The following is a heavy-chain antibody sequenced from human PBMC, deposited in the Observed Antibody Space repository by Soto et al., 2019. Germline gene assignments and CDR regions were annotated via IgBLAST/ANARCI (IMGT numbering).Heavy chain of an antibody. J-gene: IGHJ4*01. Sequence: ASGKVSCKASGYTCTDFYIHWVREAPGQGLEWMGWINPNSGGTNSVQKFQGWVTMTRDTSISTAYMELSRLRSDDTAVYYCANSRASIAAAVDTEYYFFYWDQEERVTDSS. CDR1: GYTCTDFY. CDR3: ANSRASIAAAVDTEYYFFY. D-gene: IGHD6-25*01. V-gene: IGHV1-2*04. CDR2: INPNSGGT.